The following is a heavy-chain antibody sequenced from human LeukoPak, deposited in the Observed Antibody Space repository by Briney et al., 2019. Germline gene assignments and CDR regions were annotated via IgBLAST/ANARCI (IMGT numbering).Heavy chain of an antibody. V-gene: IGHV3-7*03. J-gene: IGHJ3*02. CDR2: IKQDGSEK. CDR1: GFTFSRYW. CDR3: AKAEYCSSTSCFKGAFDI. Sequence: PGGSLRLSCAASGFTFSRYWMNWVRQAPGKGLEWVANIKQDGSEKYYVESVKGRFTISRDNAKNSLYLQMNSLRAEDTALYYCAKAEYCSSTSCFKGAFDIWGQGTMVTVSS. D-gene: IGHD2-2*01.